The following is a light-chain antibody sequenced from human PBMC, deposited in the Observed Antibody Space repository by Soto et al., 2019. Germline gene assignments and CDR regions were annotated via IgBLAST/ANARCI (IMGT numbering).Light chain of an antibody. J-gene: IGLJ3*02. Sequence: QSALTQPASVSGSPGQSITISCTGTSSDVGGYNYVSWYQQHPGKAPKLIIYEVTHRPSGVSSRFYGSMSGNTASLTISGLQAEDEADYYCKSRTTRNTLVFGGGTKLTVL. CDR2: EVT. CDR3: KSRTTRNTLV. V-gene: IGLV2-14*01. CDR1: SSDVGGYNY.